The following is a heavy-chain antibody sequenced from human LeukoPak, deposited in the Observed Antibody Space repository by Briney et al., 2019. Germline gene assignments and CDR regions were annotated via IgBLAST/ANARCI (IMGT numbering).Heavy chain of an antibody. J-gene: IGHJ4*02. D-gene: IGHD5-18*01. Sequence: SETLSLTCTVSGGSISSSSYYWGWIRQPPGKGLEWIGSIYYSGSTYYNPSLTSRVTMSVDTSKNQFSLKLSSVTAADTAVYYCARLGYSHASFYYWGQGTLVTVSS. CDR3: ARLGYSHASFYY. CDR1: GGSISSSSYY. CDR2: IYYSGST. V-gene: IGHV4-39*01.